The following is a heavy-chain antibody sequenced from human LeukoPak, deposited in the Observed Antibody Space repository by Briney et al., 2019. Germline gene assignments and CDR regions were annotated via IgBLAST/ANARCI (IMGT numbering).Heavy chain of an antibody. CDR1: GGSISSSNN. J-gene: IGHJ6*02. CDR3: ARGGEVAVARSMDV. Sequence: SETLSLTCTASGGSISSSNNWGWIRQTPGKGLEWIGEINHSGSTNYNPSLKSRVTISVDTSKNQFSLKLSSVTAADTAVYYCARGGEVAVARSMDVWGQGTTVTVSS. V-gene: IGHV4-4*02. D-gene: IGHD6-19*01. CDR2: INHSGST.